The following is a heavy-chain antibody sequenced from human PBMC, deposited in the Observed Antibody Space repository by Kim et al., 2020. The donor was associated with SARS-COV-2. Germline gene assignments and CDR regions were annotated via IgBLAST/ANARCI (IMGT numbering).Heavy chain of an antibody. D-gene: IGHD2-15*01. V-gene: IGHV4-39*01. J-gene: IGHJ4*02. CDR3: ARRMGTGSPYFDY. Sequence: YTPPLESRLTMSVDTSKNQVSLKVSSVTAADRAIYYCARRMGTGSPYFDYWGQGTLVTVSS.